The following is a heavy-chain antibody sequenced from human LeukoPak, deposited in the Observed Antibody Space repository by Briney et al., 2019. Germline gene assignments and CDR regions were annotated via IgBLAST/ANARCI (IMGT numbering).Heavy chain of an antibody. CDR1: GGSISSYY. CDR3: ARFGITVVRGGKYYFDY. Sequence: KPSETLSLTCTVSGGSISSYYWSWIRQPAGKGLEWIGRIYTSGSTNYNPSLKSRVTMSVDTSKNQFSLMLSSVTAADTAVYYCARFGITVVRGGKYYFDYWGQGTLVTVSS. J-gene: IGHJ4*02. D-gene: IGHD3-10*01. V-gene: IGHV4-4*07. CDR2: IYTSGST.